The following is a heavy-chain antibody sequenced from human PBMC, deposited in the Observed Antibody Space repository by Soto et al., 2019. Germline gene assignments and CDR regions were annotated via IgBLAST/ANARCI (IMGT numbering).Heavy chain of an antibody. J-gene: IGHJ6*01. CDR1: VGSISSGDYY. Sequence: SETLSLTCTVSVGSISSGDYYCSWIRQPPGKGLEYIGYIYYSGSSHYNPSLKSRVTISLDTSRNQFSLKLSSVTAADTAVYYCARAIVAKIGGMEVWGLGTTVTVS. CDR2: IYYSGSS. D-gene: IGHD5-12*01. CDR3: ARAIVAKIGGMEV. V-gene: IGHV4-30-4*01.